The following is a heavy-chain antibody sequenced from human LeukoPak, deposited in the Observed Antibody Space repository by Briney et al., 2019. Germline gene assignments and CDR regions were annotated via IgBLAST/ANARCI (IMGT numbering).Heavy chain of an antibody. CDR1: GFTFSSYA. CDR2: ISYDGNNE. CDR3: ARDGVRAGYGSSWYYYYGMDV. Sequence: GGSLRLSCAASGFTFSSYAIHWVRQAPGKGLEWVAVISYDGNNEYYADSVKGRFTISRDNSKNTLYLQMNSLRAEDTAVYYCARDGVRAGYGSSWYYYYGMDVWGQGTTVTVSS. J-gene: IGHJ6*02. V-gene: IGHV3-30-3*01. D-gene: IGHD6-13*01.